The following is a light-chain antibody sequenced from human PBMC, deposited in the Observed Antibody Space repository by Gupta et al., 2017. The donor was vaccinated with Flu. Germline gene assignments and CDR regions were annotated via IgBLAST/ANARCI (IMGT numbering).Light chain of an antibody. CDR1: SSDVGNYNY. Sequence: QSALTQPPSASGSPGQPVTIPCTGTSSDVGNYNYVSWYQQHPGKAPNLIIYEVNTRPSGVPDRFSGSKSGNTASLTVSELQTEDEADYYCTSYAGNSKRMFGGGTKLTVL. CDR3: TSYAGNSKRM. V-gene: IGLV2-8*01. CDR2: EVN. J-gene: IGLJ3*02.